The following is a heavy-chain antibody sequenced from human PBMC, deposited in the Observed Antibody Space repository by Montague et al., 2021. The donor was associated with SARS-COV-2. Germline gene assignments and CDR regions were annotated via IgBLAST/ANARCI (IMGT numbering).Heavy chain of an antibody. Sequence: SETLSLTCTVSGGSISSSCYNWIWLRPPTGLGLVWFVHINYSASSNSTPSLQIPVTISAYTSKNPFSLKPISVAAADTAVYYCARQKLGPVTIFGVVMHDRWFDAWGQGTLVTVSS. CDR3: ARQKLGPVTIFGVVMHDRWFDA. D-gene: IGHD3-3*01. CDR1: GGSISSSCYN. V-gene: IGHV4-39*01. CDR2: INYSASS. J-gene: IGHJ5*02.